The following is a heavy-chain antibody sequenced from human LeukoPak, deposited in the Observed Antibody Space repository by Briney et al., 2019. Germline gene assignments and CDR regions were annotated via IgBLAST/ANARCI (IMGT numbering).Heavy chain of an antibody. CDR2: IYTSGST. Sequence: PSQTLSLTCTVSGGSIGSGSYYWSWVRQPAGKGLEWIGRIYTSGSTKYNPSLKSRVTMSVDTSKNQFSLKLSSVTAADTAVYYCVRDGGGYYDPWGQGTLVTVSS. J-gene: IGHJ5*02. CDR3: VRDGGGYYDP. D-gene: IGHD3-10*01. CDR1: GGSIGSGSYY. V-gene: IGHV4-61*02.